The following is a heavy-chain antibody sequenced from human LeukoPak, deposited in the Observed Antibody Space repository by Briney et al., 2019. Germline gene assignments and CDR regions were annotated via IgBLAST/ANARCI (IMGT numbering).Heavy chain of an antibody. V-gene: IGHV4-59*01. CDR1: GGSISSYY. J-gene: IGHJ4*02. Sequence: SETLSLTCTVSGGSISSYYWSWIRQPPGKGLEWIGYIYYSGSTNCNPSLKSRVTISVDTSKNQFSLKLSSVTAADTAVYYCAGYCTNGVCLYWGQGTLVTVSS. D-gene: IGHD2-8*01. CDR2: IYYSGST. CDR3: AGYCTNGVCLY.